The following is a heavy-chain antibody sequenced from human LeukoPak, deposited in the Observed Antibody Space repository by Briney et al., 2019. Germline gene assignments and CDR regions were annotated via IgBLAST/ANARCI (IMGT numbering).Heavy chain of an antibody. J-gene: IGHJ4*02. D-gene: IGHD3-10*01. Sequence: SVKVSCKASGGTFSSYAISWVRQAPGQGLEWMGGIIPIFGTANYAQKFQGRVTITADESTSTTYMELSSLRSEDTAMYYCARRLGVHYFDYWGQGTLVTVSS. V-gene: IGHV1-69*13. CDR1: GGTFSSYA. CDR2: IIPIFGTA. CDR3: ARRLGVHYFDY.